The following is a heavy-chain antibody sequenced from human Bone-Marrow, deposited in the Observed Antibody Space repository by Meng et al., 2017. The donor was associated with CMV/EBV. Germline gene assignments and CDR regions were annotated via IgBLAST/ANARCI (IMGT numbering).Heavy chain of an antibody. D-gene: IGHD6-13*01. CDR2: IIPILGIT. J-gene: IGHJ6*02. V-gene: IGHV1-69*10. Sequence: SVKVSCKASGGTFSSYATSWVRQAPGQGLEWMGGIIPILGITNYAQKFQGRVTITADKSTSTAYMELSSLRSEDTAVYYCARDSPGSQAAAGLTDYGMDVWGQGTTVTVSS. CDR1: GGTFSSYA. CDR3: ARDSPGSQAAAGLTDYGMDV.